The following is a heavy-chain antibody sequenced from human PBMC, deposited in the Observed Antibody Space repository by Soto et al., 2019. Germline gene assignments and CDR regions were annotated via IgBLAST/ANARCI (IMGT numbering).Heavy chain of an antibody. J-gene: IGHJ5*02. CDR2: IIPIFGTP. CDR1: GDTFSTYA. D-gene: IGHD3-22*01. CDR3: ARGRDSRGYQTMFRFDP. Sequence: GASVKVSCKASGDTFSTYAINWVRQAPGQGLEWMGGIIPIFGTPNYAQKFQGRVTITADESTSTAYLELTSLRSEDTAVYYCARGRDSRGYQTMFRFDPWGQGTVVTVSS. V-gene: IGHV1-69*13.